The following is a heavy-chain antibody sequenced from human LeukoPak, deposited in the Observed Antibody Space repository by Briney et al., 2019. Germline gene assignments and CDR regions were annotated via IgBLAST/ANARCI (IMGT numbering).Heavy chain of an antibody. D-gene: IGHD3-10*01. CDR1: GYTFTSYG. J-gene: IGHJ4*02. CDR2: ISTYNGKT. Sequence: GASVKVSCKASGYTFTSYGVSWVRQAPGQGLEWMGWISTYNGKTKYAQELQGRVTLTTDTSTSTVYMELSSLRSEDTAVYYCARGKVVTMVRGVIITYFDYWGQGTLVTVSS. CDR3: ARGKVVTMVRGVIITYFDY. V-gene: IGHV1-18*01.